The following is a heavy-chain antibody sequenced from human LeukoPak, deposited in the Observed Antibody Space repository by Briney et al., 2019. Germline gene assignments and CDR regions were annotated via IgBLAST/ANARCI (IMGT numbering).Heavy chain of an antibody. D-gene: IGHD2-21*01. CDR3: ARERIAYCGGDCYLTHSYYYYYMDV. CDR2: IIPIFGTA. Sequence: SVKVSCKASGCTFSSYAISWVRQAPGQGLEWMGRIIPIFGTANYAQKFQGRVTITTDESTSTAYMELSSLRSEDTAVYYCARERIAYCGGDCYLTHSYYYYYMDVWGKGTTVTVSS. J-gene: IGHJ6*03. CDR1: GCTFSSYA. V-gene: IGHV1-69*05.